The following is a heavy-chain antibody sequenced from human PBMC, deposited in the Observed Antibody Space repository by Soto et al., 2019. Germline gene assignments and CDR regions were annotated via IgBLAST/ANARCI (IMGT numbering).Heavy chain of an antibody. D-gene: IGHD2-15*01. V-gene: IGHV5-51*01. CDR1: GYSSTCYC. CDR3: ARTFDCSGWYDF. CDR2: IYPDDSDT. Sequence: PGESLKISCKVSGYSSTCYCIVRVRQMPGKGLEWMLIIYPDDSDTRYSPSFQGQVTIPADKSISTAYLQWGSLQASDTAVYYCARTFDCSGWYDFSGQGTLVTVS. J-gene: IGHJ5*01.